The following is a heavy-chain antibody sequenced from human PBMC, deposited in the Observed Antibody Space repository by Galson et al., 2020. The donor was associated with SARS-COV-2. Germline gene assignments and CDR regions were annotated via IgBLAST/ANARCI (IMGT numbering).Heavy chain of an antibody. D-gene: IGHD6-6*01. CDR3: AREGIAARLDAFDI. V-gene: IGHV1-18*01. CDR2: IRAYNGNT. J-gene: IGHJ3*02. CDR1: GYTFTSYG. Sequence: ASVKVSCKASGYTFTSYGISWVRQAHGQGIEWMGWIRAYNGNTNYAQKLQGRVTMTTDTSTSTAYMELRSLGSDDTAVYYCAREGIAARLDAFDIWGQGTMVTVSS.